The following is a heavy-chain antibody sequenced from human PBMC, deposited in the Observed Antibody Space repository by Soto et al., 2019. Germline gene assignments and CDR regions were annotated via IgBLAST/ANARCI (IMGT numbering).Heavy chain of an antibody. CDR3: AREQITMVRGGRVDYYYYGMDV. CDR1: GGSISSYY. V-gene: IGHV4-59*12. Sequence: PSETLSLTCTVSGGSISSYYWSWIRQPPGKGLEWIGYIYYSGSTYYNPSLKSRVTISVDTSKNQFSLKLSSVTAADTAVYYCAREQITMVRGGRVDYYYYGMDVWVQGTPLTVSS. CDR2: IYYSGST. D-gene: IGHD3-10*01. J-gene: IGHJ6*02.